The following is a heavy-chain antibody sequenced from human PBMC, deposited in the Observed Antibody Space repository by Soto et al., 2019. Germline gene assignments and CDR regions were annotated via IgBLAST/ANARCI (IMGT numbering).Heavy chain of an antibody. CDR2: ISYDGSNK. Sequence: QVQLVESGGGVVQPGRSLRLSCAASGFTFSSYGMHWVRQAPGKGLEWVAVISYDGSNKYYADSVKGRFTISRDNYKNTLYLQMNSLRAEDTAVYYCAEAWPFVLQSSKFDYWGQGALVTVSS. CDR1: GFTFSSYG. V-gene: IGHV3-30*18. J-gene: IGHJ4*02. CDR3: AEAWPFVLQSSKFDY. D-gene: IGHD3-16*02.